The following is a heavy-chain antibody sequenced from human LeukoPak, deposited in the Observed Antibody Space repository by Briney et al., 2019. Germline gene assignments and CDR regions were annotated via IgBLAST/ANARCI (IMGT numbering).Heavy chain of an antibody. Sequence: SGTLSLTCTVSGGSISSGSYYWSWIRQPAGKGLEWIGRIYTSGSTNYNPSLKSRVTISVDTSKNQFSLKLSSVTAADTAVYYCARYIVVVPAAVRGDAFDIWGQGTMVTVSS. CDR2: IYTSGST. CDR1: GGSISSGSYY. V-gene: IGHV4-61*02. D-gene: IGHD2-2*01. CDR3: ARYIVVVPAAVRGDAFDI. J-gene: IGHJ3*02.